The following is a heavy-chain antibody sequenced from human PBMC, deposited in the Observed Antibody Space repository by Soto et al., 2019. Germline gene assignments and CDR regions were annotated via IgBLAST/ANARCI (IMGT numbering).Heavy chain of an antibody. V-gene: IGHV1-3*01. D-gene: IGHD2-2*01. CDR3: ARTDCSSTSCYNYYYYGMDV. J-gene: IGHJ6*02. Sequence: GASVKVSCKTSGYSFTKYGLHWVRQAPGQRLEWMGWINPGNGDTKYSQKFQGRVTITRDTSATTAYMEWSSLRSEDSAVFYCARTDCSSTSCYNYYYYGMDVWGQGTRVTVSS. CDR2: INPGNGDT. CDR1: GYSFTKYG.